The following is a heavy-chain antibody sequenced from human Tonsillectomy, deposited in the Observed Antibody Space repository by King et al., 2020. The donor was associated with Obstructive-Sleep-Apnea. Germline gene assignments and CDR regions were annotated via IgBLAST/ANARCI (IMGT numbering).Heavy chain of an antibody. CDR1: GFTFSSYS. CDR3: ARDLATVVLGSPFYFDH. J-gene: IGHJ4*02. Sequence: VQLVESGGGLVKPGGSLRLSCVASGFTFSSYSMNWVRQAPGKGLEWVSSITSSSSYIYYADSMKGRFTISRDNVKNSLYLKMNSLRAEDTAVYYCARDLATVVLGSPFYFDHWGQGTLVTVSS. V-gene: IGHV3-21*01. D-gene: IGHD4-23*01. CDR2: ITSSSSYI.